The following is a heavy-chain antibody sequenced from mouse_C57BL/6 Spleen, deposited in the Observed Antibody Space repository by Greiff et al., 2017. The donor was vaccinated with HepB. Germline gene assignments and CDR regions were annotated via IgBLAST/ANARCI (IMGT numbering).Heavy chain of an antibody. CDR3: AREDYDGYFDY. V-gene: IGHV3-6*01. J-gene: IGHJ2*01. CDR1: GYSITSGYY. D-gene: IGHD2-4*01. Sequence: VQLQQSGPGLVKPSQSLSLTCSVTGYSITSGYYWNWIRQFPGNKLEWMGYISYDGSNNYNPSLKNRISITRDTSKNQFFLKLNSVTTEDTATYYCAREDYDGYFDYWGQGTTLTVSS. CDR2: ISYDGSN.